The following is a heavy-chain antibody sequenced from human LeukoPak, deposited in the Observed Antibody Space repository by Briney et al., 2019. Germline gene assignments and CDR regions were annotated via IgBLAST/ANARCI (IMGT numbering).Heavy chain of an antibody. CDR2: IIPIFGTA. D-gene: IGHD3-10*01. V-gene: IGHV1-69*13. Sequence: SVKVSCKASGGTFSSYAISWVRQAPGQGLEWMGGIIPIFGTANYAQKFQGRVTITADESTSTAYMELSSLRSEDTAVYYCARVTMVRGVHDYWGQGTLVSVSS. CDR3: ARVTMVRGVHDY. CDR1: GGTFSSYA. J-gene: IGHJ4*02.